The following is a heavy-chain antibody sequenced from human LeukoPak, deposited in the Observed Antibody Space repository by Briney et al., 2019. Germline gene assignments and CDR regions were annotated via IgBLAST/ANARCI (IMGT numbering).Heavy chain of an antibody. CDR3: ARVPTYCSSTSCYTYYYYMDV. V-gene: IGHV3-48*04. CDR1: GFTFSSYS. Sequence: GGSLRLSCAASGFTFSSYSMNWVRQAPGKGLEWVSYINSSSSTIYYADSVKGRFTISRDNAKNSLYLQMNSLRAEDTAVYYCARVPTYCSSTSCYTYYYYMDVWGKGTTVTVSS. D-gene: IGHD2-2*02. J-gene: IGHJ6*03. CDR2: INSSSSTI.